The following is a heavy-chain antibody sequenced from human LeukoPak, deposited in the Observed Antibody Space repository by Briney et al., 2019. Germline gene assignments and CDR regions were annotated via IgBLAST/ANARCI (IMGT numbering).Heavy chain of an antibody. V-gene: IGHV3-30*02. CDR2: IRYDGSNK. CDR3: ARLWFALRGFDY. Sequence: PGGSLRLSCAASGFTCSSYGMHWVRQAPGKGLEWVAFIRYDGSNKYYADSVKGRFTISRDNSKNTLYLQMNSLRAEDTAVYYCARLWFALRGFDYWGQGTLVTVSS. J-gene: IGHJ4*02. D-gene: IGHD3-10*01. CDR1: GFTCSSYG.